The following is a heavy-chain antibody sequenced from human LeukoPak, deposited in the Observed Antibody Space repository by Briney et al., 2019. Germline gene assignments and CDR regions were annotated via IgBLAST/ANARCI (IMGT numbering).Heavy chain of an antibody. CDR3: ARGYGYFDY. D-gene: IGHD2-15*01. CDR2: ISSSGSTI. CDR1: GFTFNSYT. V-gene: IGHV3-48*01. J-gene: IGHJ4*02. Sequence: GGSLRLSCAASGFTFNSYTMKWVRQAPGKGLEWVSYISSSGSTIYYADSVRGRFTISRDNAKNSLYLQMNSLRAEDTAVYYCARGYGYFDYWGQGTLVTVSS.